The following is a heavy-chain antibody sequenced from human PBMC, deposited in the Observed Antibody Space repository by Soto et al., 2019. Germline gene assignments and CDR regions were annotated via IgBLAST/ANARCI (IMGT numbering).Heavy chain of an antibody. Sequence: SETLSLTCTVSGGSISSNYWTWIRQPPGKGLEWIGYVYNSGSTNYNPSLKSRVTISEDTCKSQFSLKVNSMTAADTAVYYCARYRREAVAGYTLDNWGQGILVTVS. V-gene: IGHV4-59*01. CDR2: VYNSGST. CDR1: GGSISSNY. J-gene: IGHJ4*02. CDR3: ARYRREAVAGYTLDN. D-gene: IGHD6-13*01.